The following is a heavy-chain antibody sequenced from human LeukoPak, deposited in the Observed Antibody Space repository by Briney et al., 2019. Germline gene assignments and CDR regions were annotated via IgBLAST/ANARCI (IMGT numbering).Heavy chain of an antibody. J-gene: IGHJ5*02. D-gene: IGHD6-19*01. CDR2: INWNGGSR. CDR1: GFTFDDYG. V-gene: IGHV3-20*04. CDR3: ARPYSSGWSHWFDP. Sequence: GGSLRLSCAASGFTFDDYGMSWVRQAPGKGLEWVSGINWNGGSRVYADFVKGRFTISRDNAKISLYLQMNSLRAEDTALYYCARPYSSGWSHWFDPWGQGTLVTVSS.